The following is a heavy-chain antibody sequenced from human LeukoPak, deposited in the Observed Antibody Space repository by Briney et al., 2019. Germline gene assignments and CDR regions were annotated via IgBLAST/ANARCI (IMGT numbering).Heavy chain of an antibody. J-gene: IGHJ6*03. Sequence: PGGSLRLSCAASGFTFSDYYMTWIRQAPGKGLEWLAYISSTVSTIYYADSVKGRFTISRDNAKNSLYLQMNSLRAEDTAVYYCARGVTMVRGVIYYYYYYMDVWGKGTTVTISS. CDR3: ARGVTMVRGVIYYYYYYMDV. V-gene: IGHV3-11*01. CDR2: ISSTVSTI. CDR1: GFTFSDYY. D-gene: IGHD3-10*01.